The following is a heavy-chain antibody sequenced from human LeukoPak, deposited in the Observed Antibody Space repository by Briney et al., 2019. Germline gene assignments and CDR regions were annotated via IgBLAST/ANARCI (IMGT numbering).Heavy chain of an antibody. CDR3: AKYSSDLGAFDI. CDR1: GFTFSSYG. V-gene: IGHV3-30*18. D-gene: IGHD6-25*01. Sequence: GGSLRLSCAASGFTFSSYGMHWVRQAPGKGLEWVAVISYDGSNKYYADSVKGRFTISRDNSKNTLYLQMNSLRAEDTAVYYCAKYSSDLGAFDIWGQETMVTVSS. CDR2: ISYDGSNK. J-gene: IGHJ3*02.